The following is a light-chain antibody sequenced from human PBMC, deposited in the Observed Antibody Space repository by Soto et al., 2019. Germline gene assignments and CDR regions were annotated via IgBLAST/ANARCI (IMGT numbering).Light chain of an antibody. Sequence: QSVLTQPASVSGSPGQAITVSCSGTSSDIGAHNFVSWYQQHPGKAPKLIIYEVISRPSGVSDRFSGSKSGNTASLTISGLQSEDEADYYCNSYTTSNTFVFGSGTKVTVL. CDR2: EVI. CDR1: SSDIGAHNF. V-gene: IGLV2-14*03. CDR3: NSYTTSNTFV. J-gene: IGLJ1*01.